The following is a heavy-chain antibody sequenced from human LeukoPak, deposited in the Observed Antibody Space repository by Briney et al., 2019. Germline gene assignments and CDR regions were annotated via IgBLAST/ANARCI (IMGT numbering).Heavy chain of an antibody. CDR2: IYYSGST. D-gene: IGHD6-19*01. CDR1: GGSISSHY. Sequence: PSETLSLTCTVSGGSISSHYWSWIRQPPGKGLEWIGYIYYSGSTNYNPSLKSRVTISVDTSKNQFSLKLSSVTAADTAVYYCARAKPGYSSGWSRVGSDYWGQGTLVTVSS. CDR3: ARAKPGYSSGWSRVGSDY. V-gene: IGHV4-59*11. J-gene: IGHJ4*02.